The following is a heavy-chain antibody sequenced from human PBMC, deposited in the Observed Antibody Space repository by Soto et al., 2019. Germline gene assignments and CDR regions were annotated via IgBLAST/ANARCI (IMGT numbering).Heavy chain of an antibody. CDR3: AKDGLWHSSSFFDY. CDR1: GFTFSSYG. CDR2: ISYDGSNK. D-gene: IGHD6-6*01. V-gene: IGHV3-30*18. J-gene: IGHJ4*02. Sequence: GGSLRLSCAASGFTFSSYGMHWVRQAPGKGLEWVAVISYDGSNKYNADSVKGRFTISRDNSKNTLYLQMNSLRAEDTAVYYCAKDGLWHSSSFFDYWGQGTLVTVSS.